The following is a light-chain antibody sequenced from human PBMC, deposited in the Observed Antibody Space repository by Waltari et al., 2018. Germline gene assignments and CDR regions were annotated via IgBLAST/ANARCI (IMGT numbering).Light chain of an antibody. CDR1: QSISRN. Sequence: LMTQSPATLSASPGERATLSCTASQSISRNLAWYQQKPGQAPRLLIYGASTRATGIPARFSGSGSGTEFTLSISSLQSEDFAVYYCQQYNNWRAFGQGTKLEIK. J-gene: IGKJ2*01. V-gene: IGKV3-15*01. CDR2: GAS. CDR3: QQYNNWRA.